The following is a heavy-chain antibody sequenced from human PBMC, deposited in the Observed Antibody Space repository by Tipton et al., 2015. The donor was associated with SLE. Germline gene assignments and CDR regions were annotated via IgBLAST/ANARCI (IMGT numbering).Heavy chain of an antibody. CDR2: IGSGGIT. J-gene: IGHJ1*01. CDR1: GFTFSKFA. D-gene: IGHD2-15*01. V-gene: IGHV3-23*01. CDR3: AKDRFGGGQV. Sequence: SLRLSCAASGFTFSKFAFHWVRQSPGKGLEWVSGIGSGGITHYADSVEDRFIISRDNSKNTLYLQMNRLRDEDTALYFCAKDRFGGGQVWGRGTLLTVSS.